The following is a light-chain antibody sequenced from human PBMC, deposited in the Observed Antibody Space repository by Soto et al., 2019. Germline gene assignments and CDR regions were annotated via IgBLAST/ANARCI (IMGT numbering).Light chain of an antibody. CDR1: NSNIGAGYD. CDR2: GNS. J-gene: IGLJ1*01. V-gene: IGLV1-40*01. Sequence: QSVLTQPPSVSGAPGQRVTISCTGSNSNIGAGYDVHWYQLLPGTAPKLLIYGNSNRPSGVPDRFSGSKSGTSPSLAITGLQAEDEADYYCQSYDTSLSALYVFGTVTKVTVL. CDR3: QSYDTSLSALYV.